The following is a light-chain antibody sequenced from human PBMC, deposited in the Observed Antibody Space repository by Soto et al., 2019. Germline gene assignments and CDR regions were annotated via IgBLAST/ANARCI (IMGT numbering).Light chain of an antibody. CDR1: QTIDSW. CDR3: QQYHIYSGT. J-gene: IGKJ1*01. Sequence: DIQMTQSPSTLSASVGDRVTITCRASQTIDSWLAWYQQRPGKPPNLLIYKASTLASGVPSRFSGSGSGTEFTLTINSLQPDDFATYYCQQYHIYSGTFGQGSKADNK. V-gene: IGKV1-5*03. CDR2: KAS.